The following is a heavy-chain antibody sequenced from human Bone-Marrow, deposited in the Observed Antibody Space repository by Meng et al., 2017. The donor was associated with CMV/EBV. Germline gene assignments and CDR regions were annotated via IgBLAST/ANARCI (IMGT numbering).Heavy chain of an antibody. Sequence: SYAISGVREARGQELEWMGGIIPILGIESYAQKFQGRITITADKSTSTAYMEVGSLKSEDTAVYYCAREGGPFVVVPATPGSWFDHWGQGTLVTVSS. J-gene: IGHJ5*02. D-gene: IGHD2-2*01. CDR3: AREGGPFVVVPATPGSWFDH. CDR2: IIPILGIE. V-gene: IGHV1-69*10. CDR1: SYA.